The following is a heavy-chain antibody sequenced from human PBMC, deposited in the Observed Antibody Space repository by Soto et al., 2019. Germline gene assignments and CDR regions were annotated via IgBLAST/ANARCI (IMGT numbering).Heavy chain of an antibody. CDR1: GFKFSSYG. D-gene: IGHD1-26*01. V-gene: IGHV3-30*18. J-gene: IGHJ6*02. CDR2: ISYDGRNK. Sequence: QEQLVQSGGGVVQPGRSLRLSCAASGFKFSSYGMHWVRQAPGKGLEWVAAISYDGRNKYYADSVKGRFTISRDNSENSLFLQKNSLRGDDTGVYYCAKDWKWEAFYYGMNVLGQGTTVNVTS. CDR3: AKDWKWEAFYYGMNV.